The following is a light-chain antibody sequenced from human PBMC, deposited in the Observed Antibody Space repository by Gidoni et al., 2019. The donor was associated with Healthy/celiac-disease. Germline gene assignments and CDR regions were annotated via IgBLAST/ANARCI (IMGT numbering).Light chain of an antibody. J-gene: IGKJ3*01. Sequence: EIVLTQSPGTLSLSPGERATLSCRAIQSVSSSYLAWYQQKPGQAPRLLIYGASSRATGIPDRFSGSGSGTDFTLTISRLEPEDFAVYYCQQYGSSPQVTFGPXTKVDIK. CDR1: QSVSSSY. CDR3: QQYGSSPQVT. V-gene: IGKV3-20*01. CDR2: GAS.